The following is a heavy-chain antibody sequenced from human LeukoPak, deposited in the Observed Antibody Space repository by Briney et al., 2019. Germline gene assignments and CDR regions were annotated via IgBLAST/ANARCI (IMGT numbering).Heavy chain of an antibody. CDR2: MNPNSGNT. CDR1: GYTFTRYD. D-gene: IGHD4-17*01. J-gene: IGHJ6*04. V-gene: IGHV1-8*01. CDR3: ARDETTVTSYYYYGMDV. Sequence: ASVKVSCKASGYTFTRYDINWVRQGTGRGLEWMGWMNPNSGNTGYAQKFQGRVTMTRNTSISTAYMELSSLRSEDTAVYYCARDETTVTSYYYYGMDVWGKGTTVTVSS.